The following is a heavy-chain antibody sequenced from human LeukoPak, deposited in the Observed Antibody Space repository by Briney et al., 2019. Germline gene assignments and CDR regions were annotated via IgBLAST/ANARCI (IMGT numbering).Heavy chain of an antibody. CDR3: ATEHGYCSSSSCYFWFDP. CDR1: GFTFSIYA. J-gene: IGHJ5*02. V-gene: IGHV3-33*01. D-gene: IGHD2-2*01. Sequence: GGSLRLSCAASGFTFSIYAMHWVRQAPGKGLEWVAVIWYDGSDEYYADSVKGRFTISRDNSKNTLYLQMNSLGVEDTAVYYCATEHGYCSSSSCYFWFDPWGQGTLVTVSS. CDR2: IWYDGSDE.